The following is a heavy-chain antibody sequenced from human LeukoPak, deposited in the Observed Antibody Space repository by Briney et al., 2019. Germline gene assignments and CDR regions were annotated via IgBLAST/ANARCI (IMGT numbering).Heavy chain of an antibody. CDR1: GYSFSDFW. CDR2: IYPGDSDT. Sequence: GESLKISCKGSGYSFSDFWIGWVRQMPGKGLEWMGIIYPGDSDTRYSPSFQGQVTISVDKSISTAYLQWSSLKASDTAMYYCARPGVSWELLFQHWGQGTLVTVSS. D-gene: IGHD1-26*01. V-gene: IGHV5-51*01. CDR3: ARPGVSWELLFQH. J-gene: IGHJ1*01.